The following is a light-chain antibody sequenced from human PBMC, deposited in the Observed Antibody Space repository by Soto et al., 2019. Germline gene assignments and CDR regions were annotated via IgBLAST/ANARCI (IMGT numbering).Light chain of an antibody. CDR3: QQRGKWPSS. CDR2: DEY. V-gene: IGKV3-11*01. J-gene: IGKJ2*01. Sequence: EVVLTQSPDTLSLSPGETATLSCRASQSVDRYVDWYQQKLGQAPRLIIYDEYTRATGIGARFTGSGSATAFSLTITSVEPEDFAVYYCQQRGKWPSSFGPGTKVE. CDR1: QSVDRY.